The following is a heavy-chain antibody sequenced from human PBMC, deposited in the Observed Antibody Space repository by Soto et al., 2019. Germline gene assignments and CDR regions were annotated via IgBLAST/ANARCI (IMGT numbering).Heavy chain of an antibody. V-gene: IGHV3-73*02. CDR2: IRSKANSYAT. D-gene: IGHD3-10*01. J-gene: IGHJ4*02. Sequence: EVQLVESGGGLVQPGGSLKLSCAASGFTFSGSAMHWVRQASGKGLEWVGRIRSKANSYATAYAASVKGRFTISRDDSKNTAYLQMNGLKTEDTAVYYCTSSPSGDFGYWGQGTLVTVSS. CDR3: TSSPSGDFGY. CDR1: GFTFSGSA.